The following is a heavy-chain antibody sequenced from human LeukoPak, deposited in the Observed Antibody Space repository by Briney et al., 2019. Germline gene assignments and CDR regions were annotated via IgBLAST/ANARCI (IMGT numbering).Heavy chain of an antibody. V-gene: IGHV3-23*01. J-gene: IGHJ6*03. CDR3: AKVYSNRYNYYYYMDV. CDR2: ISGSGGST. CDR1: GFTFSSYA. D-gene: IGHD4-11*01. Sequence: GGSLRLSCAASGFTFSSYAMGWVRQAPGKGLEWVSAISGSGGSTYYADSVKGRFTISRDNSKNTLYLQMNSLRAEDTAVYYCAKVYSNRYNYYYYMDVWGKGTTVTVSS.